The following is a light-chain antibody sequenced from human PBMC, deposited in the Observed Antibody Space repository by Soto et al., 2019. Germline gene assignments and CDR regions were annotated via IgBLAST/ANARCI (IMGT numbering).Light chain of an antibody. CDR3: QQYGLQGT. CDR2: DAS. CDR1: QTIRNY. Sequence: GDRVTITCRASQTIRNYLAWYQQKPGKAPDLLIYDASSLENEVPSRFSGSGFGTEFTLTISSLQPDDSATYYCQQYGLQGTFGQGTKVDIK. V-gene: IGKV1-5*01. J-gene: IGKJ1*01.